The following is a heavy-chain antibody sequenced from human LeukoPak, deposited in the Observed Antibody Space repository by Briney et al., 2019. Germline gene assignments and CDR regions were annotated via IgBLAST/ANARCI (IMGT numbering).Heavy chain of an antibody. CDR1: GLTFSSYN. D-gene: IGHD6-13*01. J-gene: IGHJ5*02. V-gene: IGHV3-21*01. Sequence: GGSLRLSCAASGLTFSSYNMNWVRQAPGKGLEWVSSISSSSSYIYYADSMKGRFAISRDNAKSSVYLQMNSLRAEDTAVYYCAGGYSSSWYTFDPWGQGTLVTVSS. CDR2: ISSSSSYI. CDR3: AGGYSSSWYTFDP.